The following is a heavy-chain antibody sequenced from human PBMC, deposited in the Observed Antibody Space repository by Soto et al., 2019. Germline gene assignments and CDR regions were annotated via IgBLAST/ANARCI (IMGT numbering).Heavy chain of an antibody. CDR1: GFTFSSFA. V-gene: IGHV3-30-3*01. J-gene: IGHJ4*01. D-gene: IGHD1-26*01. CDR2: ISYDGSNK. Sequence: PGVSLRLSCAASGFTFSSFAMHWVRQAPGKGLEWVAVISYDGSNKYYADSVKGRFTISRDNSKNTLYLQMNSLRAEDTAVYTCARDRSVTYYYYFDYWGHRTMVTVSX. CDR3: ARDRSVTYYYYFDY.